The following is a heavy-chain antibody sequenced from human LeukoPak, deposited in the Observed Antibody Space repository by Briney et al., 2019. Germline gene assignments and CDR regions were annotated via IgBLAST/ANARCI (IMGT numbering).Heavy chain of an antibody. CDR3: ARDSIMITFGGVIVIPHDY. Sequence: ASVTVSFKSSGYTFTSYDINWVRQATGQGLEWMGWMNPNSGNTGYAQKFQGRVTMTRNTSISTAYMELSSLRSEDTAVHYCARDSIMITFGGVIVIPHDYWGQGTLVTVSS. V-gene: IGHV1-8*01. CDR1: GYTFTSYD. J-gene: IGHJ4*02. CDR2: MNPNSGNT. D-gene: IGHD3-16*02.